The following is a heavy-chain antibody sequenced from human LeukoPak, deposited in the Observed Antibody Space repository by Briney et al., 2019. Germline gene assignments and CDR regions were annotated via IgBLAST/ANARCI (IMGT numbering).Heavy chain of an antibody. CDR3: AGKYYYDSSGYFYVDF. J-gene: IGHJ4*02. CDR1: GGPIYSSSYY. Sequence: SETLSLTCSVSGGPIYSSSYYWGWIRQPPGRGLEWIASIYFSGTTHYNPSLKSRTTISLDTSRNYFSLNLNSVTAADTAVYYCAGKYYYDSSGYFYVDFWGQGTLVTVSS. CDR2: IYFSGTT. V-gene: IGHV4-39*02. D-gene: IGHD3-22*01.